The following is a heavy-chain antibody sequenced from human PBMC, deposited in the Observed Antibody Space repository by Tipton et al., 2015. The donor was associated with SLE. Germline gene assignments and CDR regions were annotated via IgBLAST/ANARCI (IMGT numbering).Heavy chain of an antibody. J-gene: IGHJ4*02. CDR1: GFTFSSYS. CDR3: ARTGYSSAFDY. CDR2: ISSSSSTI. Sequence: SLRLSCAASGFTFSSYSMNWVRQAPGKGLEWVSYISSSSSTIYYADSVKGRFTISRDNSKNTLYLQMNSLRAEDTAVYYCARTGYSSAFDYWGQGTLVTVSS. D-gene: IGHD6-19*01. V-gene: IGHV3-48*01.